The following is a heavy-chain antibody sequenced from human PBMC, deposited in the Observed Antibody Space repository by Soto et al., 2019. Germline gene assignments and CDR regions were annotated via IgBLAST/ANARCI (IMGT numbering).Heavy chain of an antibody. V-gene: IGHV1-2*02. J-gene: IGHJ6*02. Sequence: ASVKVSCKASGCTFTGYYMDWVRQAPGQGLEWMGWINPNSGGTNYAQKFQGRVTMTRDTSISTAYMELSRLRSDDTAVYYCARRIMITFGGVIKEYYYGMDVWGQGTTVTVSS. CDR1: GCTFTGYY. CDR3: ARRIMITFGGVIKEYYYGMDV. D-gene: IGHD3-16*02. CDR2: INPNSGGT.